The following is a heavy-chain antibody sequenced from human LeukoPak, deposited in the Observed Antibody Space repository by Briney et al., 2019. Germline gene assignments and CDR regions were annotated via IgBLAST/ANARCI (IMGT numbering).Heavy chain of an antibody. CDR3: AKDAYPNYYDSSGPFDY. D-gene: IGHD3-22*01. CDR1: GFTFSSYA. J-gene: IGHJ4*02. V-gene: IGHV3-23*01. Sequence: GGSLRLSCAASGFTFSSYAMSWVRQAPGKGLEWVSAISGSGGSTYYADSVKGRFTISRDNSKNTLYLQMNRLRAEDTAVYYCAKDAYPNYYDSSGPFDYWGQGTLVTVSS. CDR2: ISGSGGST.